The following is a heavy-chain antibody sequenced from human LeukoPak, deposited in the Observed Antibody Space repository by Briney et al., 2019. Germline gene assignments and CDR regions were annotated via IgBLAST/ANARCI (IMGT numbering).Heavy chain of an antibody. CDR2: INPNSGGT. V-gene: IGHV1-2*02. Sequence: ASVKVSCKASGYTFTGYYIHWVRQAPGQGLEWMGWINPNSGGTNYAQKFQGRVTMTRDTSISTAYMELSRLRSDDTAVYYCARGSRIYSGYYYGMDVWGQGTTVTVSS. CDR3: ARGSRIYSGYYYGMDV. J-gene: IGHJ6*02. D-gene: IGHD5-12*01. CDR1: GYTFTGYY.